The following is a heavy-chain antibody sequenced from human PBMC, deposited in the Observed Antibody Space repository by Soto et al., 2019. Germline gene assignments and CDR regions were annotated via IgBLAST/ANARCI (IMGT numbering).Heavy chain of an antibody. Sequence: SETLSLTCTVSGGSISSYYWSWIRQPPGKGLEWIGYIYYSGSTNYNPSLKSRVTISVDTSKNQFSLKLSSVTAADTAVYYCARAYHLRREYYYYYGMDFWGQGTTVTVSS. CDR3: ARAYHLRREYYYYYGMDF. D-gene: IGHD4-17*01. J-gene: IGHJ6*02. CDR2: IYYSGST. V-gene: IGHV4-59*01. CDR1: GGSISSYY.